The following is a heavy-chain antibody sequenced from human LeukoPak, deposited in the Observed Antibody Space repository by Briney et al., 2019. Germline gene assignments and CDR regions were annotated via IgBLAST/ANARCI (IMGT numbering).Heavy chain of an antibody. CDR3: AKDGSGTIDY. CDR1: GFTFSSSA. D-gene: IGHD1-1*01. Sequence: GGSLRLSCAASGFTFSSSAMSWVRQAPGKGLEWVSAISNNGGYTYYADSVQGRFTISRDNSKSTLCLQMNSLRAEDTAVYYCAKDGSGTIDYWGQGTLVTVSS. V-gene: IGHV3-23*01. J-gene: IGHJ4*02. CDR2: ISNNGGYT.